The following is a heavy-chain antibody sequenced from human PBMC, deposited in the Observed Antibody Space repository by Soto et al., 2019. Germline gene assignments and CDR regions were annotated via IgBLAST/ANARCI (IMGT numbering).Heavy chain of an antibody. Sequence: PSETLSLTCPVSGCSISSYYWSWIRQPPGKGLEWIGYIYYSGSTNYNPSLKSRVTISVDTSKNQFSLKLSSVTAADTAVYYCAGGRLDSSSWYRRNYYYYYGMDVWGQGTTVTVSS. CDR3: AGGRLDSSSWYRRNYYYYYGMDV. CDR2: IYYSGST. V-gene: IGHV4-59*01. J-gene: IGHJ6*02. CDR1: GCSISSYY. D-gene: IGHD6-13*01.